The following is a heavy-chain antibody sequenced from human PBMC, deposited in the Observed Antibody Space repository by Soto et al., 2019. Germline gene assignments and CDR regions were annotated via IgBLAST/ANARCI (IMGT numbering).Heavy chain of an antibody. CDR1: GFTFSSYG. J-gene: IGHJ6*02. Sequence: PGGSLRLSCAASGFTFSSYGMHWVRQAPGKGLEWVAVIWYDGSNKYYADSVKGRFTISRDNSKNTLYLQMNSLRAEDTAVYYCAKVLGIQTGTTSHYYYGMDVWGQGTTVTVSS. CDR3: AKVLGIQTGTTSHYYYGMDV. V-gene: IGHV3-33*06. CDR2: IWYDGSNK. D-gene: IGHD1-1*01.